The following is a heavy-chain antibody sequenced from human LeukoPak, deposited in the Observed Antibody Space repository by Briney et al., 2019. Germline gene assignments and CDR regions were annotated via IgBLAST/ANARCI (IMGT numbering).Heavy chain of an antibody. V-gene: IGHV4-4*07. Sequence: SETLSLTCTVSGGSISSYYWSWTRQPAGKGLEWIGRIYTSGSNNYNPSLKSRVTMSVDTSKNQFSLKLSSVTAADTAVYYCARDSNYGSGSYYPVGGPDYWGQGTLVTVSS. CDR3: ARDSNYGSGSYYPVGGPDY. D-gene: IGHD3-10*01. CDR1: GGSISSYY. CDR2: IYTSGSN. J-gene: IGHJ4*02.